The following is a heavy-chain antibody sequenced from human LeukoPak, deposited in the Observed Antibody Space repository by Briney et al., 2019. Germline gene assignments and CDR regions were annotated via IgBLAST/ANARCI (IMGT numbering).Heavy chain of an antibody. CDR3: ARDRPIVIADY. CDR1: GYPFTNHG. D-gene: IGHD2/OR15-2a*01. V-gene: IGHV1-18*01. J-gene: IGHJ4*02. Sequence: ASVKVSCKTSGYPFTNHGVSWVRQAPGQGLEWIGWINANSGDTNYAQRFQGRLTMTTDTSTTTAYMELRSLSSDDTAVYYCARDRPIVIADYWGQGTLVTVSS. CDR2: INANSGDT.